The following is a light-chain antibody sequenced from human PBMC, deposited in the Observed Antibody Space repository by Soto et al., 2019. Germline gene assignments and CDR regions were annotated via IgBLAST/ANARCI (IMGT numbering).Light chain of an antibody. CDR3: SSYAGSNNFGV. CDR2: EVS. V-gene: IGLV2-8*01. CDR1: SSDVGGYNY. Sequence: QSALTQPPSASGSPGQSVTISCTGTSSDVGGYNYVSWYQQHPGKAPKLMIYEVSKRPSGVPDRFSGSKSGNTASLTVSGLQAEDEADYDCSSYAGSNNFGVFGTGTKLTVL. J-gene: IGLJ1*01.